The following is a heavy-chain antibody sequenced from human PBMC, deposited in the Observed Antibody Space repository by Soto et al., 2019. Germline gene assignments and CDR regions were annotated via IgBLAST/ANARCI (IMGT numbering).Heavy chain of an antibody. CDR3: ARYYDFWSGYLRNSYYYYGMDV. D-gene: IGHD3-3*01. CDR1: GGSISSSSYY. CDR2: IYYSGST. J-gene: IGHJ6*02. Sequence: SETLSLTCTVSGGSISSSSYYWGWIRQPPGKGLEWIGSIYYSGSTYYNPSLKSRVTISVDTSKNQFSLKLSSVTAADTAVYYCARYYDFWSGYLRNSYYYYGMDVWGRGTTVTVSS. V-gene: IGHV4-39*01.